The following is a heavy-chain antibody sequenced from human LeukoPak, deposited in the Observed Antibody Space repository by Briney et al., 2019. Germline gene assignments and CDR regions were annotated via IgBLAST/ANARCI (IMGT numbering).Heavy chain of an antibody. J-gene: IGHJ5*02. CDR1: GGSISSSNW. CDR2: IYHSGST. CDR3: ARVDDGSGSYYRDNPGFDP. D-gene: IGHD3-10*01. Sequence: KPSGTLSLTCAVSGGSISSSNWWSWVRQPPGKGLEWIGEIYHSGSTNYNPSLKSRVTISVDKSKNQFSLKLSSVTAADTAVYYCARVDDGSGSYYRDNPGFDPWGQGTLVTVSS. V-gene: IGHV4-4*02.